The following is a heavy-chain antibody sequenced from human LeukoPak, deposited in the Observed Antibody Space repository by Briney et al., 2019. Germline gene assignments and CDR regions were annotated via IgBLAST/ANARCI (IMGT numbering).Heavy chain of an antibody. Sequence: ASVKVSCKASGYTFTGYYMHWVRQAPGQGPEWMGWINPNSGGTNYAQNFQGRVTMTRDTSISTAYMELSSLRSDDTAIYYCARYYCSSSSCYVDYWGQGTLVTVSS. CDR1: GYTFTGYY. V-gene: IGHV1-2*02. J-gene: IGHJ4*02. CDR2: INPNSGGT. CDR3: ARYYCSSSSCYVDY. D-gene: IGHD2-2*01.